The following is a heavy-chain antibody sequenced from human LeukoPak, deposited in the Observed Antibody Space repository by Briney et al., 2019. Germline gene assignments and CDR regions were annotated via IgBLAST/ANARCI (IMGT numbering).Heavy chain of an antibody. CDR2: VDSSSSYI. D-gene: IGHD2-21*02. V-gene: IGHV3-21*01. CDR3: ARDHSCLGDCYSPDYFDY. J-gene: IGHJ4*02. Sequence: PGGSLRLSCADSVFTFSSYIMDWVRQAPGKGREWVSSVDSSSSYIYYADSVKGRFTISRDNAQNSLYLQMNSLRAEDTAVYYCARDHSCLGDCYSPDYFDYWGQGTLVTVSS. CDR1: VFTFSSYI.